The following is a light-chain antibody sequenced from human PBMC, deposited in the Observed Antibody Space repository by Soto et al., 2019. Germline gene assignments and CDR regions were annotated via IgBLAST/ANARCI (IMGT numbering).Light chain of an antibody. Sequence: EIVLTQSPGTLSLSPGERATLSCRASQSVSSNYLAWYQQKLGQAPRLLIYGASTRATGIPDRFSGSGSGTDFTLTISSLEPEDFAVYYCQQRSNWPPGITFGQGTRLEIK. CDR3: QQRSNWPPGIT. J-gene: IGKJ5*01. CDR1: QSVSSNY. CDR2: GAS. V-gene: IGKV3D-20*02.